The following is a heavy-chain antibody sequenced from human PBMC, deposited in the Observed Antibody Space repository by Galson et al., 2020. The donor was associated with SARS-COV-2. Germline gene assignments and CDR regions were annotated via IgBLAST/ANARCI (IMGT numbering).Heavy chain of an antibody. J-gene: IGHJ4*02. V-gene: IGHV1-3*01. Sequence: ASVKVSCKASGYSFTSYAMQWVRQDPGQRLEFMGWINAGNGHTKYSQKFQGRVTITRDTSASTAYMELSSLRSEDTAVYYCARVPIVGSSNFDYWGQGALVTVSS. D-gene: IGHD1-26*01. CDR1: GYSFTSYA. CDR3: ARVPIVGSSNFDY. CDR2: INAGNGHT.